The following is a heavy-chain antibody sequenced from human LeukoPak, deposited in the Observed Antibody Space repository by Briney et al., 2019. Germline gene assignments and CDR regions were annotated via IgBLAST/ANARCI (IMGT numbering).Heavy chain of an antibody. CDR1: GFTVSSNY. J-gene: IGHJ3*02. V-gene: IGHV3-53*01. Sequence: GGSLRLSCAASGFTVSSNYMSWVRQAPGKGLEWVSVIYSGGSTYYADSVKGRFTISRDNSKNTLYLQMNSLRAEDTAVYYCATSMVRGVFSPPDIWGQGTMVTVSS. CDR3: ATSMVRGVFSPPDI. D-gene: IGHD3-10*01. CDR2: IYSGGST.